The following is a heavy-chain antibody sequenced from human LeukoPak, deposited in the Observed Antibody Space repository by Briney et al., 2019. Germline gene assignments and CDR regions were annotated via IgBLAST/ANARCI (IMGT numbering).Heavy chain of an antibody. D-gene: IGHD6-19*01. V-gene: IGHV3-21*01. Sequence: GGSLRLSCVASGFTFSSYSMNWVRQAPGKGLEWVSSISSSSSYIYYADSVKGRFTISRDNAKNSLYLQMNSLRAEDTAVYYCARDRIAVAAVDPWGQGTLVTVSS. CDR2: ISSSSSYI. J-gene: IGHJ5*02. CDR3: ARDRIAVAAVDP. CDR1: GFTFSSYS.